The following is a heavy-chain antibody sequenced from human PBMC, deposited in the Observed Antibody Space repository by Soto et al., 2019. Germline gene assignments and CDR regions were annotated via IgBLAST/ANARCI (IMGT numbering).Heavy chain of an antibody. J-gene: IGHJ4*02. CDR1: EYTFTSYD. CDR2: MNPNSGNT. Sequence: QVQLVQSGAEVKKPGASVKVSCKASEYTFTSYDFNWVRQATGQGLEWMGWMNPNSGNTGYAQKFQGRVTMTRNTSISTAYMELSSLTSEDTAVYYCARGPMYRHYLDYRGQGTLVTVSS. V-gene: IGHV1-8*01. D-gene: IGHD1-26*01. CDR3: ARGPMYRHYLDY.